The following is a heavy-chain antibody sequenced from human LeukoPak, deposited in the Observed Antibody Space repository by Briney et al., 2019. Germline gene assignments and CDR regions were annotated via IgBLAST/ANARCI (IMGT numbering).Heavy chain of an antibody. D-gene: IGHD2-2*01. CDR2: IKQDGSEK. V-gene: IGHV3-7*01. CDR1: GFTFSSYW. J-gene: IGHJ4*02. Sequence: PWGSLRLSCAASGFTFSSYWMSWVRQAPGKGLEWVANIKQDGSEKYYVDSVKGRFTISRDNAKNSLYLQMNSLRAEDTAVYYCARGPKGSIVVVPAAFFGYWGQGTLVTVSS. CDR3: ARGPKGSIVVVPAAFFGY.